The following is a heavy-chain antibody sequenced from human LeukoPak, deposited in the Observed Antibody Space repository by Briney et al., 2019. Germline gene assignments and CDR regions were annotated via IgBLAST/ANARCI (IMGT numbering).Heavy chain of an antibody. D-gene: IGHD6-6*01. CDR3: ARSRSIAARVVFDP. CDR1: GGSISSYY. Sequence: PSETLSLTCTVSGGSISSYYWSWIRQPPGKGLEWIGYIYYSGSTNYNPSLKSRVTMSVDTSKNQFSLKLSSVTAADTAVYYCARSRSIAARVVFDPWGQGTLITVSS. V-gene: IGHV4-59*12. J-gene: IGHJ5*02. CDR2: IYYSGST.